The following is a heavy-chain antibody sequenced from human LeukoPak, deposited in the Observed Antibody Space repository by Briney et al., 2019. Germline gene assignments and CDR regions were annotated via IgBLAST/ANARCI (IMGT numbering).Heavy chain of an antibody. CDR2: IYTSGST. V-gene: IGHV4-4*07. CDR1: GGSISSYY. D-gene: IGHD2-8*01. CDR3: AREYCTTSPPRFDP. J-gene: IGHJ5*02. Sequence: SETLSLTCTVSGGSISSYYWSWIRQPAGKGLEWIGRIYTSGSTNYNPSLKSRVTMSVDTSKNQFSLKLSSVTAADTAVYYCAREYCTTSPPRFDPWGQGTLFTVSS.